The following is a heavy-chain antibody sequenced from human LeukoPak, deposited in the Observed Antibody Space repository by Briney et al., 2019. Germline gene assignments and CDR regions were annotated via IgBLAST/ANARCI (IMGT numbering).Heavy chain of an antibody. J-gene: IGHJ6*03. D-gene: IGHD3-16*01. V-gene: IGHV1-2*02. Sequence: ASVKVSCKASGYTFTSYGISWVRQAPGQGLEWMGWINPNSGGTNYAQKFQGRVTMTRDTSISTAYMELSRLRSDDTAVYYCARGGGGYYYYYMDVWGKGTTVTISS. CDR2: INPNSGGT. CDR3: ARGGGGYYYYYMDV. CDR1: GYTFTSYG.